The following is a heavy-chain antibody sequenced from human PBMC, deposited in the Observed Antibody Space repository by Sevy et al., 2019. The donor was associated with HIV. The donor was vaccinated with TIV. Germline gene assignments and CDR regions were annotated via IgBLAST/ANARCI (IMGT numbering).Heavy chain of an antibody. D-gene: IGHD3-9*01. J-gene: IGHJ4*02. CDR2: IGGSADYT. CDR1: GFTFSSYA. V-gene: IGHV3-23*01. Sequence: GGSLRLSCVTSGFTFSSYAMSWVRQTPGKGLEWVSAIGGSADYTYYADSVKGRFTISRDNSQNTLYLQVNNVRADDTAVFYCAKNIWTGYYVPHGYWGQGTLVTVSS. CDR3: AKNIWTGYYVPHGY.